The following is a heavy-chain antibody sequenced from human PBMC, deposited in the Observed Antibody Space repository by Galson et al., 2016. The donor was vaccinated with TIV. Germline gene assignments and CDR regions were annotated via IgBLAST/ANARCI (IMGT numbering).Heavy chain of an antibody. J-gene: IGHJ4*02. Sequence: SVKVSCKASGGTSNSYAFSWVRQAPGQGLEWMGGIIPMFPAKYGQKFQDRVTFTVHESTSTAHMELSSLRSEDTAVYFCACNPYFDLRTNHFDFWGQGTLVTVSS. CDR3: ACNPYFDLRTNHFDF. CDR2: IIPMFPA. D-gene: IGHD3-10*01. V-gene: IGHV1-69*13. CDR1: GGTSNSYA.